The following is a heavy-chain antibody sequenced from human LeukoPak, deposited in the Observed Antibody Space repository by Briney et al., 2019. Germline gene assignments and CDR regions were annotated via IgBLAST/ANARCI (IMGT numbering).Heavy chain of an antibody. V-gene: IGHV3-23*01. D-gene: IGHD6-6*01. CDR3: AKDLSIAAFFDY. Sequence: PGGSLRLSCAGSGFTFSSYAMSWVRQAPGKGLEWVSVINDSGGSTYYADSVKGRFTISRDNSKNTLFLQMTGLRAEDAAVYYCAKDLSIAAFFDYWGQGTLVTVSS. J-gene: IGHJ4*02. CDR1: GFTFSSYA. CDR2: INDSGGST.